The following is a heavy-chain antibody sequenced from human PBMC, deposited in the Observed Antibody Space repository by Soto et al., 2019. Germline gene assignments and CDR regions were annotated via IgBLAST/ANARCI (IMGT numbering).Heavy chain of an antibody. D-gene: IGHD2-2*01. V-gene: IGHV3-13*01. CDR2: IGTAGDT. CDR3: ARGGGLVVPAADDAFDI. J-gene: IGHJ3*02. CDR1: GFTFSSYD. Sequence: EVQLVESGGGLVQPGGSLRLSYAASGFTFSSYDMHWVRQATGKGLEWVSAIGTAGDTYYPGSVKGRFTISRENAKNSLHLQMNSLRAGDTAVYYCARGGGLVVPAADDAFDIWGQGTMVTVSS.